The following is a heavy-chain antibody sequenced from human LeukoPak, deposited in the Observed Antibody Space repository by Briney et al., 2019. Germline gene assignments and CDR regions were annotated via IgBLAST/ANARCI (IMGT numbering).Heavy chain of an antibody. Sequence: ASVKVSCKASGYTFTGYYTHWVRQAPGQGLEWMGRINPNSGGTNYAQKFQGRVTMTRDTSISTAYMELSRLRSDDTAVYYCARDPRAIAVAGTGAYWGQGTLVTVSS. CDR3: ARDPRAIAVAGTGAY. V-gene: IGHV1-2*06. CDR2: INPNSGGT. J-gene: IGHJ4*02. D-gene: IGHD6-19*01. CDR1: GYTFTGYY.